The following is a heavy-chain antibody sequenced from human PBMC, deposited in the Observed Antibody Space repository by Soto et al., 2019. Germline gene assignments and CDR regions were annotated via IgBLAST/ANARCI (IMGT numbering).Heavy chain of an antibody. V-gene: IGHV1-69*06. D-gene: IGHD3-10*01. Sequence: QVQLEQSGAEVKKPGSSVKVSCKASGGTLSDHGVAWLRQAPGQGLEWMGGTIPVFNTAKYAQKFQGRVTGTADKFTNIAYMELSSLRSEETDFYFCARGVYGSKNYYTGPSAFDIWGQGTMVIVSS. CDR3: ARGVYGSKNYYTGPSAFDI. CDR1: GGTLSDHG. CDR2: TIPVFNTA. J-gene: IGHJ3*02.